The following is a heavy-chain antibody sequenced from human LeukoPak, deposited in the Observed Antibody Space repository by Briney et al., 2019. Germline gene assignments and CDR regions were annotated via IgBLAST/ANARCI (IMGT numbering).Heavy chain of an antibody. CDR3: ARNDFWSGYYTPYYYYYGMDV. Sequence: SETLSLTCTVSGGSISSYYWSWIRQPPGKGLEWIGYIYYSGSTNYNPSLKSRVTISVDTSKNQFSLKLSSVTAADTAVYYCARNDFWSGYYTPYYYYYGMDVWGQGTTVTVSS. J-gene: IGHJ6*02. V-gene: IGHV4-59*08. D-gene: IGHD3-3*01. CDR1: GGSISSYY. CDR2: IYYSGST.